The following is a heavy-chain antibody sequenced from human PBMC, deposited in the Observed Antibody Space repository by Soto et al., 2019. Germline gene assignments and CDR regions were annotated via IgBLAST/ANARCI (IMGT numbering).Heavy chain of an antibody. V-gene: IGHV3-66*01. CDR3: ARSANTYGSPFDY. Sequence: PAGSMRLSCAASGFTVGNNYMSGVRQAPGKGLEWVSIIHRGGSTSYADSVKGRFTISRDSSKNILYLQINGLTADDTAVYYCARSANTYGSPFDYWGQGALVTVSS. CDR2: IHRGGST. CDR1: GFTVGNNY. D-gene: IGHD3-10*01. J-gene: IGHJ4*02.